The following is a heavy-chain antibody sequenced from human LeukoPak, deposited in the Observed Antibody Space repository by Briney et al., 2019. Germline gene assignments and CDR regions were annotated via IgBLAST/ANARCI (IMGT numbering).Heavy chain of an antibody. CDR2: INHSGST. CDR3: ASDVLGGRDAFDI. CDR1: GGSFSGYY. J-gene: IGHJ3*02. Sequence: SETLSLTCAVYGGSFSGYYWSWIRQPPGKGLEWIGEINHSGSTNYNPSLKSRVTISVDTSKNQFSLKLSSVTAADTAVYYCASDVLGGRDAFDIWGQGTMVTVSS. D-gene: IGHD3-16*01. V-gene: IGHV4-34*01.